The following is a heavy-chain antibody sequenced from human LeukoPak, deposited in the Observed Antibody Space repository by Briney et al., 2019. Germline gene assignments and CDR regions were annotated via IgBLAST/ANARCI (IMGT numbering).Heavy chain of an antibody. Sequence: SETLSLTCTVSGGFIGDGGYYWSWIRQPPGKGLEWIGYIYHSGFTSYNPSLKSRVTVSVDRSENQFSLKLNFVTAADTAIYYCATTPVGSTRFFDFWGPGTLLSVSS. CDR1: GGFIGDGGYY. CDR2: IYHSGFT. V-gene: IGHV4-30-2*01. J-gene: IGHJ4*02. D-gene: IGHD1-26*01. CDR3: ATTPVGSTRFFDF.